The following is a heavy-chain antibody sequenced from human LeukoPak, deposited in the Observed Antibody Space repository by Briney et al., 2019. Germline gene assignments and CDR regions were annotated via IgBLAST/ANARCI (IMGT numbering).Heavy chain of an antibody. D-gene: IGHD3-10*01. CDR1: GGSISSDY. CDR3: AKTMVRGVIRKNWFDP. CDR2: INHSGST. Sequence: PSETLSLTCTVSGGSISSDYWSWIRQPPGKGLEWIGEINHSGSTNYNPSLKSRVTISVDTSKNQFSLKLSSVTAADTAVYYCAKTMVRGVIRKNWFDPWGQGTLVTVSS. J-gene: IGHJ5*02. V-gene: IGHV4-34*01.